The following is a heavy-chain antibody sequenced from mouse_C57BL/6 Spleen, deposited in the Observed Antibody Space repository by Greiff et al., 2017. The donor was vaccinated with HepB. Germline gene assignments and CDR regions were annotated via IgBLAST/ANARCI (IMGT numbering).Heavy chain of an antibody. V-gene: IGHV5-6*01. CDR2: ISSGGSYT. Sequence: QLKESGGDLVKPGGSLKLSCAASGFTFSSYGMSWVRQTPDKRLEWVATISSGGSYTYYPDSVKGRFTISRDNAKNTLYLQMSSLKSEDTAMYYCARQGSYDGSPMDYWGQGTSVTVSS. CDR1: GFTFSSYG. J-gene: IGHJ4*01. D-gene: IGHD2-3*01. CDR3: ARQGSYDGSPMDY.